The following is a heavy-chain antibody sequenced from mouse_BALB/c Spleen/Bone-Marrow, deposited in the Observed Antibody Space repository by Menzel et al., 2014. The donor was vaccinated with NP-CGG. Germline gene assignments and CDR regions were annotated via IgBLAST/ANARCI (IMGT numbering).Heavy chain of an antibody. CDR3: ARTADGYYYAMDY. J-gene: IGHJ4*01. Sequence: VKLVESGAELMKPGASVKISCKATGYTFSNYWIEWIKQRPGHGPEWIGEILPGSGSSNYNEKLKGKATFTADTSSNTAYMQLSSLTSEDSAVYYCARTADGYYYAMDYWGQGTSVTVSS. CDR2: ILPGSGSS. CDR1: GYTFSNYW. D-gene: IGHD2-3*01. V-gene: IGHV1-9*01.